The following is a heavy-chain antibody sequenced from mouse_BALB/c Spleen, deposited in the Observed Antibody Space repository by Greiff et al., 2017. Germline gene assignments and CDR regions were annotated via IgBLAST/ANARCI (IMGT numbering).Heavy chain of an antibody. D-gene: IGHD1-1*01. J-gene: IGHJ3*01. Sequence: VQLQQSGPELVKPGASVKISCKASGYTFTDYNMDWVKQSHGKSLEWIGDINPNNGGTIYNQKFKGKATLTVDKSSSTAYMELRSLTSEDTAVYYCARSFYYYGSSSFAYWGQGTLVTVSA. V-gene: IGHV1-18*01. CDR3: ARSFYYYGSSSFAY. CDR1: GYTFTDYN. CDR2: INPNNGGT.